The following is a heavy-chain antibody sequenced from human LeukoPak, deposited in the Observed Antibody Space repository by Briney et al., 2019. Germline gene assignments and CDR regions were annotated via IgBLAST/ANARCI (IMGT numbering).Heavy chain of an antibody. CDR1: GFTFSDYY. D-gene: IGHD3-10*01. V-gene: IGHV3-11*01. Sequence: GGSLRLSCAASGFTFSDYYMSWIRQAPGKGLEWVSYISSSGSTIYYADSVKGRFTISRDNAKNSLYLQKNSLRAEDTAVYYCASLYGSGSYYNPYYYGMDVWGQGTTVTVSS. J-gene: IGHJ6*02. CDR2: ISSSGSTI. CDR3: ASLYGSGSYYNPYYYGMDV.